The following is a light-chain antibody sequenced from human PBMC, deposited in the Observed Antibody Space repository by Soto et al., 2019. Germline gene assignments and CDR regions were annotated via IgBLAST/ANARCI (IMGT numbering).Light chain of an antibody. CDR2: SNN. V-gene: IGLV1-44*01. CDR3: AAWDDSLNGHVV. CDR1: SSNIGSNT. J-gene: IGLJ2*01. Sequence: QSVLAQPPSASGTPGQRVTISCSGSSSNIGSNTVNWYQQLPGTAPKLLIYSNNQRPSGVPDRFSGSKSGTSASLAISGLQSEDEADYYCAAWDDSLNGHVVFGGETKLPVL.